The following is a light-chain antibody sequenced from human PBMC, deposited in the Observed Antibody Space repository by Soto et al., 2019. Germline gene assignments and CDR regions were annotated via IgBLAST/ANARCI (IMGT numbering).Light chain of an antibody. V-gene: IGKV3-15*01. CDR2: GAS. Sequence: EIVMTQSPATLSVSPGERATLSCRASQSVSSNLAWYQQKPGQAPRLLIYGASTRATGIPARFSGSGSGTEFSLTISSLQSEDFAVYYCQQSNNWPRTFGQGTKVDIK. CDR3: QQSNNWPRT. CDR1: QSVSSN. J-gene: IGKJ1*01.